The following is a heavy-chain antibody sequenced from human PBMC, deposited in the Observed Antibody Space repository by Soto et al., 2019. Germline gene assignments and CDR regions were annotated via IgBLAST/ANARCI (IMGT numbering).Heavy chain of an antibody. CDR1: GFIFDDYA. D-gene: IGHD2-15*01. J-gene: IGHJ4*02. Sequence: DVQLVESGGGLVQPGRSLRLSCAASGFIFDDYAMHWVRRVPGKGLEWVSSISWNSNIIGYADSVKGRFTISRDNAKNSLYLQMNSLRPEDTALYYCAKGGPDGFCSGGRCYFDYWGQGTLVTVSS. CDR2: ISWNSNII. V-gene: IGHV3-9*01. CDR3: AKGGPDGFCSGGRCYFDY.